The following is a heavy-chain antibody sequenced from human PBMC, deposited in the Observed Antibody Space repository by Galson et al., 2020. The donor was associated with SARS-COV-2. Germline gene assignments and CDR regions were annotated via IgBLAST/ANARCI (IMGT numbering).Heavy chain of an antibody. D-gene: IGHD1-26*01. Sequence: SLRLSCAASGFTFSSYGMHWVRQAPGKGLEWVAVISYDGSNKYYADSVKGRFTISRDNSKNTLYLQMNSLRAEDTAVYYCASLTSPVGATTDYWGQGTLVTVSS. CDR2: ISYDGSNK. CDR3: ASLTSPVGATTDY. CDR1: GFTFSSYG. V-gene: IGHV3-30*03. J-gene: IGHJ4*02.